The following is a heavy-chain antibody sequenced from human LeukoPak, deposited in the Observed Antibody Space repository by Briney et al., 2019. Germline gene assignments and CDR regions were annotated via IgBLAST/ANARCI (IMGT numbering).Heavy chain of an antibody. Sequence: GGSLRLSCAASGFTFSSYAMHWVRQAPGKGLEWVAVISYDGSNKYYADSVKGRFTISRDNSKNTLYLQMNSLRAEDTAVYYCARGPGIRFLEWPKAGYWGQGTLVTVSS. V-gene: IGHV3-30*04. D-gene: IGHD3-3*01. CDR2: ISYDGSNK. CDR1: GFTFSSYA. CDR3: ARGPGIRFLEWPKAGY. J-gene: IGHJ4*02.